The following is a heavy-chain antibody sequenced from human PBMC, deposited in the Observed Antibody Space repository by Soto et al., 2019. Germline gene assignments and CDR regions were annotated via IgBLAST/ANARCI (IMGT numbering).Heavy chain of an antibody. Sequence: SETLSLTCTVSGGSISSYYWSWIRQPPGKGLEWIGYIYYSGSTNYNPSLKSRVTISVDTSKNQFSLKLSSVTAADTAVYYCARARYDSSGYYYSYGMDVWGQGPRSPS. J-gene: IGHJ6*02. V-gene: IGHV4-59*01. D-gene: IGHD3-22*01. CDR2: IYYSGST. CDR1: GGSISSYY. CDR3: ARARYDSSGYYYSYGMDV.